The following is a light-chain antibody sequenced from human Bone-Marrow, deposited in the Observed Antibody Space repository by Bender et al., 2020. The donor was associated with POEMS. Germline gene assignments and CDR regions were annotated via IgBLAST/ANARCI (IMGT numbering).Light chain of an antibody. CDR3: CSYVGSSTWV. J-gene: IGLJ2*01. CDR1: SSDFGTYNL. CDR2: EVN. Sequence: QSALTQPASVSGSPGQSITISCTGTSSDFGTYNLVSWYQQVPDKAPKVMIYEVNKRPSGVSDRFSGSKSANTASLTISGLQAEDEADYFCCSYVGSSTWVFGGGTKLTVL. V-gene: IGLV2-23*02.